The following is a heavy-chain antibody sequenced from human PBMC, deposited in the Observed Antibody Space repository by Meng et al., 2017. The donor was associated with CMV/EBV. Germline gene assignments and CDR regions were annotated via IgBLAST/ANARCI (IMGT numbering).Heavy chain of an antibody. Sequence: GGPLRLSCAASGFTFSSYSMNWVRQAPGKGLEWVSSISSSSSYIYYADSVKGRFTISRDNAKNSLYLQMNSLRAEDTAVYYCARERVATKQGGPFDYWGQGTLVTVSS. CDR3: ARERVATKQGGPFDY. CDR2: ISSSSSYI. J-gene: IGHJ4*02. CDR1: GFTFSSYS. D-gene: IGHD5-12*01. V-gene: IGHV3-21*01.